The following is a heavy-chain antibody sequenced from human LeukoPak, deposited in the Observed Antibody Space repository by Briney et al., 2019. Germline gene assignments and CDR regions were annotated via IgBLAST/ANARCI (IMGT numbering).Heavy chain of an antibody. J-gene: IGHJ4*02. CDR1: GFTFSSYA. D-gene: IGHD4-23*01. CDR2: IGDNGDST. CDR3: AKYDYGGNPNEYYFDY. V-gene: IGHV3-23*01. Sequence: GGSLRLSCAASGFTFSSYAMSWVRQAPGKGLEWVSTIGDNGDSTYYADSVKGRFTISRDNSMNTLDLQMNSLRAQDTAVYYCAKYDYGGNPNEYYFDYWGQGTLVTVSS.